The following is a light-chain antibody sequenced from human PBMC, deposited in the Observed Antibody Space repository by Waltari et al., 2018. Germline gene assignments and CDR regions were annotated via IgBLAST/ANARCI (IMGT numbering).Light chain of an antibody. J-gene: IGKJ2*01. Sequence: EIVLTQSPGTLSLSPGKRATLSCRASQSVSSSYLAWYQQKPGQAPRLLIYGVSSRATGIPDRFSGSGSGTDFTLTISRLEPEDFAVYYCQQYGSSRTFGQGTKLEIK. V-gene: IGKV3-20*01. CDR3: QQYGSSRT. CDR2: GVS. CDR1: QSVSSSY.